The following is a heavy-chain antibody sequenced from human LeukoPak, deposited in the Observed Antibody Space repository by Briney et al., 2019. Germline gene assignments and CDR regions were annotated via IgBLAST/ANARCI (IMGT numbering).Heavy chain of an antibody. CDR3: ARVPRIQLWSNPFDY. D-gene: IGHD5-18*01. CDR2: INSDGSST. Sequence: GGSLRLSCAASGFTFSSYWMHWVRHAPGKGLVWVSRINSDGSSTSYADSVKGRFTISRDNAKNTLYLQMNSLRAEDTAVYYCARVPRIQLWSNPFDYWGQGTLVTVSS. J-gene: IGHJ4*02. V-gene: IGHV3-74*01. CDR1: GFTFSSYW.